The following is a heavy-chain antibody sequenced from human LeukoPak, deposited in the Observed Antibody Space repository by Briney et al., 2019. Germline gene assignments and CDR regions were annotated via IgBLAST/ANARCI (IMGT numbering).Heavy chain of an antibody. CDR1: GFTFSSYW. J-gene: IGHJ4*02. CDR3: ARDSSGYGDY. D-gene: IGHD3-22*01. CDR2: IKQDGSEK. V-gene: IGHV3-7*01. Sequence: GGSLRLSCADSGFTFSSYWMSWVRQAPGKGLEWVANIKQDGSEKYYVDSVKGRFTISRDNAKNSLYLQMNSLRAEDTAVYYCARDSSGYGDYWGQGTLVTVSS.